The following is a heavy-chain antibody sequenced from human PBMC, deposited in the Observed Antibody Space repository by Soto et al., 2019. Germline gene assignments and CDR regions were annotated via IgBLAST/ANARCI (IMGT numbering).Heavy chain of an antibody. J-gene: IGHJ3*01. D-gene: IGHD1-26*01. CDR3: AKVYYSGTFPGAFDV. CDR1: GFTFRNHA. Sequence: GGSLRLSCAVSGFTFRNHAMHWVRQAPGKGLQWVSGISGGGDNTFYADSVKGRFTISRDNSMSTLYLHMNSLRAEDTAVYYCAKVYYSGTFPGAFDVWGQGTMVTVSS. CDR2: ISGGGDNT. V-gene: IGHV3-23*01.